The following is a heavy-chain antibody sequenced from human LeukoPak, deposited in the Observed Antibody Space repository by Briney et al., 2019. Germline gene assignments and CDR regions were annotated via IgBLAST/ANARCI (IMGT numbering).Heavy chain of an antibody. J-gene: IGHJ4*02. V-gene: IGHV1-8*01. CDR2: MNPNSGNT. CDR3: ARDPYHCSSTSCYNV. D-gene: IGHD2-2*02. CDR1: GYTFTSYD. Sequence: GASVKVSCKASGYTFTSYDINWVRQATGQGLEWMGWMNPNSGNTGYAQKFQGRVTMTRNTSISTAYMELSSLRSEDTAVYYCARDPYHCSSTSCYNVWGQGTLVTVSS.